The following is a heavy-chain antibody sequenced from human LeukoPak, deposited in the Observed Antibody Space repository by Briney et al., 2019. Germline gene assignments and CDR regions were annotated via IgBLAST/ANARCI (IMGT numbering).Heavy chain of an antibody. CDR3: ASAPGGTMVRGVKPYYFGMDV. D-gene: IGHD3-10*01. V-gene: IGHV4-59*01. CDR1: GGSIRSYY. CDR2: IYHTGST. J-gene: IGHJ6*02. Sequence: SETLSLTCTVSGGSIRSYYWSWIRQPPGKGLEWIGYIYHTGSTNYNPPLKSRVTISVDTSENQFSLKLSSVTAADTAVYYCASAPGGTMVRGVKPYYFGMDVWGQGTTVTVSS.